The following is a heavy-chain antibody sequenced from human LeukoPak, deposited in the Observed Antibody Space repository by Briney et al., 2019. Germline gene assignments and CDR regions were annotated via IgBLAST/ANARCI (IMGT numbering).Heavy chain of an antibody. D-gene: IGHD3-22*01. V-gene: IGHV1-18*01. J-gene: IGHJ3*02. CDR2: ISAYNGNT. Sequence: GASVKVSCKASGYTFTSYGISWVRQAPGQGLEWMGWISAYNGNTNYAQKLQGRVTMTTDTSTSTAYMELRSLRSDDTAVYYCARVRDYYDSTGGPIAFDIWGQGTMVTVSS. CDR1: GYTFTSYG. CDR3: ARVRDYYDSTGGPIAFDI.